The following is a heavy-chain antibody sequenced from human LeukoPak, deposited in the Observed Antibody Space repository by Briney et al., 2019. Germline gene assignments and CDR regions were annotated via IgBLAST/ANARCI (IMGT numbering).Heavy chain of an antibody. CDR1: GDSVSSNSSA. Sequence: SQTLSLTCAISGDSVSSNSSAWNWIRQSPSRGLEWLGRTYYRSKWYNDYAVSVKSRITINADTSKNQFSLQLNSVTPEDTAMYYCARAVAYGIGFDLWGQGTVVTVSS. J-gene: IGHJ5*02. CDR2: TYYRSKWYN. V-gene: IGHV6-1*01. CDR3: ARAVAYGIGFDL. D-gene: IGHD2-21*01.